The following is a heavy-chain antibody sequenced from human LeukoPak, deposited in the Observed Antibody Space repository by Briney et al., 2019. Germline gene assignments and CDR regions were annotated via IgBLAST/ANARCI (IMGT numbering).Heavy chain of an antibody. CDR2: INPSGGST. CDR3: ARDGQQTRIEYYLHY. CDR1: GYTFTSYY. Sequence: ASVKVSCKASGYTFTSYYMHWVRQAPGQGLEWMGIINPSGGSTSYAQKFQGRVTMTRDTSTSTVYMELSSLRSDDTGVYYWARDGQQTRIEYYLHYWRQGTLLSVSS. J-gene: IGHJ4*02. D-gene: IGHD2-15*01. V-gene: IGHV1-46*01.